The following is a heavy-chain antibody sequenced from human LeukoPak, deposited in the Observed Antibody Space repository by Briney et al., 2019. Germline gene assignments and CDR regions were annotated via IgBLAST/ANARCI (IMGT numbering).Heavy chain of an antibody. CDR3: ASHGIGGYNYFDY. Sequence: SETLSLTCTVSGGSISSSSYYWGWIRQPPQKGLEWIGSIYYSGSTYYNPSLKSRVTISVDTSKNQFSLKLSSVTAADTAVYYCASHGIGGYNYFDYWGQGTLVTVSS. D-gene: IGHD5-24*01. CDR2: IYYSGST. V-gene: IGHV4-39*07. CDR1: GGSISSSSYY. J-gene: IGHJ4*02.